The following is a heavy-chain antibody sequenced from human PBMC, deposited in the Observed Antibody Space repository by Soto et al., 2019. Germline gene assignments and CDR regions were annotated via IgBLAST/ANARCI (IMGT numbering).Heavy chain of an antibody. Sequence: GGSLRLSCAASGFTFSSYAMSWVRQAPGKGLEWVSAISGSGGSTYYADSVKGRFTISRDNSKNTLYLQMNSLRAEDTAVYYCAKAARTVVTHDYYYGMDVWGQGTTVTVSS. CDR2: ISGSGGST. D-gene: IGHD2-21*02. CDR3: AKAARTVVTHDYYYGMDV. CDR1: GFTFSSYA. J-gene: IGHJ6*02. V-gene: IGHV3-23*01.